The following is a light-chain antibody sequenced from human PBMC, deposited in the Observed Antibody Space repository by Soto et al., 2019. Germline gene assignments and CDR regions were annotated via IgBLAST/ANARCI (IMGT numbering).Light chain of an antibody. CDR2: GAS. CDR1: QSVSTS. Sequence: EIVMTQSPATLSVSPGETATLSCRASQSVSTSLAWYQQKPGQAPRLLISGASTRATGVPARFSGSGSETEFTLTISSLQSADFAVYYCQQYNNWWTFGQGTKVDIK. CDR3: QQYNNWWT. V-gene: IGKV3-15*01. J-gene: IGKJ1*01.